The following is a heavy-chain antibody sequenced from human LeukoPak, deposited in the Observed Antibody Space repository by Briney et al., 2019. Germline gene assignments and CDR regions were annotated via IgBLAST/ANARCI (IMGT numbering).Heavy chain of an antibody. D-gene: IGHD3-10*01. V-gene: IGHV4-4*08. CDR3: ARDGWFAESRYIDL. CDR2: IYTSGST. CDR1: GGSISSYY. Sequence: SETLSLTCTVSGGSISSYYWSWIRQPPGKGLEWIGRIYTSGSTNYNPSLKSRVTISIDTSKNQFSLKLTSVTAADTAVYYCARDGWFAESRYIDLWGRGTLVTVSS. J-gene: IGHJ2*01.